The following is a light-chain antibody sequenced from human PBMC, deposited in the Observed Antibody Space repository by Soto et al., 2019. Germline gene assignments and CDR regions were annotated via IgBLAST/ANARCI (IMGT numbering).Light chain of an antibody. J-gene: IGLJ1*01. CDR2: EVS. Sequence: QSVLTQPPSASGSPGQSVTISCTGTSSDVGGYNYVSWYQQHPGKAPKLMIYEVSERPSGVPDRFSGSKSGNTASLTVSGLQAEDEADYYCSSYAGSNTYVFGPGTKVTVL. V-gene: IGLV2-8*01. CDR3: SSYAGSNTYV. CDR1: SSDVGGYNY.